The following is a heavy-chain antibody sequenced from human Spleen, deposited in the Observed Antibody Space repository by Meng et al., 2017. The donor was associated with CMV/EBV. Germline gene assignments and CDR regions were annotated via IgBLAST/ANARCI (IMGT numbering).Heavy chain of an antibody. CDR2: INHGGAT. J-gene: IGHJ5*02. Sequence: SETLSLTCTVYGGFLSAYYWSWIRQPPGKGLEWIGEINHGGATNYNSSLKSRVTISLDTSKNQFSLNLDSVTAADTAVYYCARTPNYYDSGWFDPWGQGTLVTVSS. CDR1: GGFLSAYY. V-gene: IGHV4-34*01. CDR3: ARTPNYYDSGWFDP. D-gene: IGHD3-22*01.